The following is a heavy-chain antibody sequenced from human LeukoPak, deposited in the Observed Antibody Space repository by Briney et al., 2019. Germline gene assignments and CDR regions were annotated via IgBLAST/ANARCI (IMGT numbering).Heavy chain of an antibody. CDR1: GFTFSGYW. Sequence: GGSLRLSCAASGFTFSGYWMSWVRQAPGKGLEWVANIKQDGSEKYYVDSVKGRFTISRDNAKNSLFLQMNSLRAEDTAFYYCARLALSYYEISGFAYWGPGTLVTVSS. CDR3: ARLALSYYEISGFAY. J-gene: IGHJ4*02. CDR2: IKQDGSEK. V-gene: IGHV3-7*04. D-gene: IGHD3-22*01.